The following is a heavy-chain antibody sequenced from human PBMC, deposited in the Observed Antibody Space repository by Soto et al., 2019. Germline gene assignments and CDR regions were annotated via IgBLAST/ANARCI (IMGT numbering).Heavy chain of an antibody. CDR1: GFTFSSYG. D-gene: IGHD6-6*01. Sequence: QVQLVESGGGVVQPGRSLRLSCAASGFTFSSYGMHWVRQAPGKGLEGGEVISHDGSNKYYADSVKGRFTISRDNSKNTLYLQMNSLRAEDTAVYYCAKSVIAARQVIYYYYYGMDVWGQGTTVTVSS. CDR3: AKSVIAARQVIYYYYYGMDV. CDR2: ISHDGSNK. J-gene: IGHJ6*02. V-gene: IGHV3-30*18.